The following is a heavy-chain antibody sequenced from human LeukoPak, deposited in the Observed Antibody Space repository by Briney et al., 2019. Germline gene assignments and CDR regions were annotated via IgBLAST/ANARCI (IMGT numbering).Heavy chain of an antibody. CDR3: ARLIGSYPNWFDP. V-gene: IGHV4-39*01. CDR2: IYYSGYT. J-gene: IGHJ5*02. D-gene: IGHD1-26*01. Sequence: SETLSLTCTVSGGSISISNYYWGWIRQPPGKGLEWIASIYYSGYTFYNPSLKSRVTISIDTSKNQFSLKLSSVTAADMAVYYCARLIGSYPNWFDPWGQGTLVTVSS. CDR1: GGSISISNYY.